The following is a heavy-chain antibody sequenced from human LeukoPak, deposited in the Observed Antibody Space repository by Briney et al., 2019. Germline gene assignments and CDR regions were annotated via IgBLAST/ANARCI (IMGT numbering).Heavy chain of an antibody. J-gene: IGHJ4*02. CDR3: ARDDGYGDYIGSYFDY. D-gene: IGHD4-17*01. CDR2: ISYDGSNK. CDR1: GSTFSSYA. Sequence: GGSLRLSCAASGSTFSSYAMHWVRQAPGKGLEWVAVISYDGSNKYYADSVKGRFTISRDNSKNTLYLQMNSLRAEDTAVYYCARDDGYGDYIGSYFDYWGQGTLVTVSS. V-gene: IGHV3-30*04.